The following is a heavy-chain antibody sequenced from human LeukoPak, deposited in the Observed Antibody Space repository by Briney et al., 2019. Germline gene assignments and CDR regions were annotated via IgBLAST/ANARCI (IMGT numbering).Heavy chain of an antibody. V-gene: IGHV3-30*18. J-gene: IGHJ4*02. CDR2: ISYDGSSE. D-gene: IGHD2-2*01. CDR1: GFTFSDYA. CDR3: AKTRDCRSISCFQDLDR. Sequence: GGSLRLSCAASGFTFSDYAMHWVRQAPGKGLEWVAIISYDGSSEKYADSVKGRFTISRDNSRNTLYLEMKSLRAEDTAVYYCAKTRDCRSISCFQDLDRWGQGALVTVSS.